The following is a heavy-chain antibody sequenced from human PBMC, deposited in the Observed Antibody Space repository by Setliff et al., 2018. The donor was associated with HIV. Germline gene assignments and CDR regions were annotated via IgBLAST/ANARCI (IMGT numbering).Heavy chain of an antibody. CDR2: IKEDGSEK. J-gene: IGHJ5*02. D-gene: IGHD2-21*01. CDR1: GGSVISINS. V-gene: IGHV3-7*01. Sequence: ETLSLTCDVSGGSVISINSWSWVRQSPGKGPECVANIKEDGSEKYYLGSVRGRFTISRDNSKNTLYLQMNSLRPEDTAVYYCTLKHTWGQGTLVTVSS. CDR3: TLKHT.